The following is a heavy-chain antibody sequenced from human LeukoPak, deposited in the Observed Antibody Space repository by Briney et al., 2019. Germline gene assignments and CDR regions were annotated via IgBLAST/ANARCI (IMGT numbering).Heavy chain of an antibody. D-gene: IGHD3-22*01. V-gene: IGHV3-30*04. J-gene: IGHJ3*02. Sequence: PGRSLRLSCAASGFTFGRYAMYWVRQAPGKGLEWVAVISLDGSKKYYADSVKGRITISRDNSNNMLYLQMNSLRTEDTAVYYCARAQRVTMIEVVISAFGIWGQGTLVTVSS. CDR3: ARAQRVTMIEVVISAFGI. CDR2: ISLDGSKK. CDR1: GFTFGRYA.